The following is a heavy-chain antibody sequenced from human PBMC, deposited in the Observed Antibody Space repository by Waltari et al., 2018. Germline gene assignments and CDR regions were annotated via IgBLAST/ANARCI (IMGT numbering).Heavy chain of an antibody. Sequence: EVHLEESGGGLVKPGGSLRLSCVGSGFTFSSHTMNWVRQAPGKGLEWVSSIGGSGIYMFYADSVRGRFTISRDNAGNSLFLQMNSLRAEDSGVYYCARDQPFSSFDSWGQGLLVTVSS. CDR2: IGGSGIYM. J-gene: IGHJ4*02. CDR1: GFTFSSHT. CDR3: ARDQPFSSFDS. V-gene: IGHV3-21*01. D-gene: IGHD2-2*01.